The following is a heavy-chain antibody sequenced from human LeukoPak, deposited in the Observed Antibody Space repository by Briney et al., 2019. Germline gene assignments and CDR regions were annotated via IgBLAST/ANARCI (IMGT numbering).Heavy chain of an antibody. V-gene: IGHV3-11*01. D-gene: IGHD6-13*01. Sequence: GGSLRHSCAASGFTFSDYYMSWIRQAPGKGLEWVSYISSSGSTIYYADSVKGRFTISRDDAKNSLYLQMNSLRAEDTAVYYCARVGSSSWDYYYGMDVWGQGTTVTVSS. CDR3: ARVGSSSWDYYYGMDV. CDR1: GFTFSDYY. CDR2: ISSSGSTI. J-gene: IGHJ6*02.